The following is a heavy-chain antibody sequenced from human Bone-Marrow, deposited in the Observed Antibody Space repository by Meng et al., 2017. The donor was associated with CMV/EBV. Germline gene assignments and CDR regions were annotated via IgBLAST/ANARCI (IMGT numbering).Heavy chain of an antibody. CDR2: INPNNGDT. J-gene: IGHJ4*01. CDR1: GFRFSAYY. Sequence: ASVKVSCKTSGFRFSAYYLHWVRQAPGQGPEWMGWINPNNGDTKFAQRFQGRVTLTRDTSITTAYLEMNNLTLDDTAIYHCVRDFFNLVDYWGLGTRVTVSS. D-gene: IGHD6-6*01. V-gene: IGHV1-2*02. CDR3: VRDFFNLVDY.